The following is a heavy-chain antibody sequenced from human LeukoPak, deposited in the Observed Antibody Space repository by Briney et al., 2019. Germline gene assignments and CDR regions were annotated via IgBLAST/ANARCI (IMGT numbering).Heavy chain of an antibody. CDR2: IYYSGST. D-gene: IGHD3-22*01. CDR1: GGSISSSSYY. Sequence: PSETLSLTCTVSGGSISSSSYYWGWIRQPPGKGLEWIGSIYYSGSTYYNPSLKSRVTISVDTSKNQFSLKLSSVTAADTAVYYCARVGYYYDLLGDAFDIWGQGTMVTVSS. J-gene: IGHJ3*02. V-gene: IGHV4-39*01. CDR3: ARVGYYYDLLGDAFDI.